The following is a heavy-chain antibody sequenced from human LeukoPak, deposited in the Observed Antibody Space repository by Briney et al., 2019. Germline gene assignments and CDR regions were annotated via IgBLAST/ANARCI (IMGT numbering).Heavy chain of an antibody. D-gene: IGHD3-3*01. J-gene: IGHJ6*03. CDR3: ARGKSLYYDFWSGYALAQYYYYYYMDV. CDR1: GRSFSGYY. Sequence: SETLSLTCAVYGRSFSGYYWSWIRQPPGKGLEWIGEINHSGSTNYNPSLKSRVTISVDTSKNQFSLKLSSVTAADTAVYYCARGKSLYYDFWSGYALAQYYYYYYMDVWGKGTTVTVSS. V-gene: IGHV4-34*01. CDR2: INHSGST.